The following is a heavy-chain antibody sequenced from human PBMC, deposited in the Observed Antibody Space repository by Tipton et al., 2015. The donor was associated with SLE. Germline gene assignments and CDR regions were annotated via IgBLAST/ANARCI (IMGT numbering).Heavy chain of an antibody. Sequence: LRLSCTVSGGPIRSSSYYWGWIRQPPGKGLEWIGSMYYSGSTNYNPSLKIRVTTSVDTSKNQFSLKLSSVTAADTAVYYCASMQGSTFDFWGLGTMVTVSS. CDR2: MYYSGST. CDR1: GGPIRSSSYY. CDR3: ASMQGSTFDF. J-gene: IGHJ3*01. V-gene: IGHV4-39*01. D-gene: IGHD3-10*01.